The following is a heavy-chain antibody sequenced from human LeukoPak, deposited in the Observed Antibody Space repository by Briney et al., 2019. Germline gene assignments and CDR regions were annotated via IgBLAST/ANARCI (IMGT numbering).Heavy chain of an antibody. J-gene: IGHJ5*02. Sequence: GSLRLSCAASGFTFSSYSMNWVRQAPGKGLEWIGEINHSGSTNYNPSLKSRVTISVDTSKNQFSLKLSAVTAADTAVYYCARGRWGYGAWFDPWGQGTLVTVSS. CDR2: INHSGST. CDR3: ARGRWGYGAWFDP. V-gene: IGHV4-34*01. D-gene: IGHD4-17*01. CDR1: GFTFSSYS.